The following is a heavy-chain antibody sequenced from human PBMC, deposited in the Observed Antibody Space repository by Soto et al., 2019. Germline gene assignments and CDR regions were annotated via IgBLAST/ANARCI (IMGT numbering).Heavy chain of an antibody. CDR2: ISGTGGST. J-gene: IGHJ4*02. CDR1: RFSFRNYA. D-gene: IGHD1-1*01. CDR3: AKGATEATTRVDY. V-gene: IGHV3-23*01. Sequence: GGSLRLSCAASRFSFRNYAMNWVRQVPGKGPEWVSVISGTGGSTNYADSVKGRFTISRDNSKDTLFLQMNSLRAEDTAVYYCAKGATEATTRVDYWGQGTVVTVSS.